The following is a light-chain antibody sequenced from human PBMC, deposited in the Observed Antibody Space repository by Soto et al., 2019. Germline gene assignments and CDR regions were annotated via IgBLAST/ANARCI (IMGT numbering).Light chain of an antibody. CDR1: SSDVGGYDY. V-gene: IGLV2-14*01. CDR3: SSYTRSNTRL. J-gene: IGLJ2*01. Sequence: QSVLTQPASVSGSPGQSITISCTGTSSDVGGYDYVSWYQQHPGKAPKLMIYGVSNRPSGVSNRFSGSKSGNTASLIISGLQAEDEADYYCSSYTRSNTRLFGGGTKLTVL. CDR2: GVS.